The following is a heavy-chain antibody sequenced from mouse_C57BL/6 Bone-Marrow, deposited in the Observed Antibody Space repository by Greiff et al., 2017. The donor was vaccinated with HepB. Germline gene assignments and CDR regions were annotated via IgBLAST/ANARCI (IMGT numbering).Heavy chain of an antibody. CDR3: AASKRYYAMDY. V-gene: IGHV5-16*01. CDR2: INYDGSST. D-gene: IGHD2-5*01. CDR1: GFTFSDYY. Sequence: EVQRVESEGGLVQPGSSMKLSCTASGFTFSDYYMAWVRQVPEKGLEWVANINYDGSSTYYLDSLKSRFIISRDNAKNILYLQISSLKSEDTATYYCAASKRYYAMDYWGQGTSVTVSS. J-gene: IGHJ4*01.